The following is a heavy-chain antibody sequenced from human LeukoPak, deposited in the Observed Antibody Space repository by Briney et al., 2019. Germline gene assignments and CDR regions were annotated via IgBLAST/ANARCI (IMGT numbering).Heavy chain of an antibody. V-gene: IGHV3-9*03. CDR1: GFTFADSA. CDR2: IDWSGRTM. J-gene: IGHJ3*01. CDR3: TKDRSSTLDDAFDF. Sequence: GRSLRLSCAASGFTFADSAMHWVRQTPGKGLEWVSSIDWSGRTMVYADSVKGRFTISRDNAKNSLYLEMSSLRAEDMALYYCTKDRSSTLDDAFDFWGQGTMVTVSS. D-gene: IGHD2-2*01.